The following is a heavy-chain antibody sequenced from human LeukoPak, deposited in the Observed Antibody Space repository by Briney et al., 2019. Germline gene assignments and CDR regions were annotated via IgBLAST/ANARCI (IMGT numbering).Heavy chain of an antibody. J-gene: IGHJ3*02. CDR1: GGSISSYY. D-gene: IGHD2-21*01. Sequence: PSETLSLTCTVSGGSISSYYWSWIRQPPGKGLEWIGYIYYSGSTNYNPSLKSRVTISVDTSKNQFSLKLSSVTAADTAVYYCAGTGVVIAISRAFDIWGQGTMVTVSS. V-gene: IGHV4-59*01. CDR2: IYYSGST. CDR3: AGTGVVIAISRAFDI.